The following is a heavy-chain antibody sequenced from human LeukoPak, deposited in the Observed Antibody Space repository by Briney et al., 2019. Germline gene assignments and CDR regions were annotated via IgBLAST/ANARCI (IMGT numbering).Heavy chain of an antibody. CDR3: AKDQYYDFWSGWFDY. V-gene: IGHV3-23*01. D-gene: IGHD3-3*01. CDR1: GSTFSSSA. CDR2: ITGGGDAT. Sequence: GGSLRLSCAASGSTFSSSAMSWARQAPGKGLEWVSTITGGGDATDYAASVKGRFTVSRDNSKNTLYLQMNSLRAEDTAVYYCAKDQYYDFWSGWFDYWGQGTLVTVSS. J-gene: IGHJ5*01.